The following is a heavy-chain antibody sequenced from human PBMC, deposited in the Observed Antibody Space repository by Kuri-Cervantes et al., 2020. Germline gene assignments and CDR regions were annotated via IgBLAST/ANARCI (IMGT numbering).Heavy chain of an antibody. CDR2: LSGSGRNT. V-gene: IGHV3-23*01. CDR1: GFTLSSYA. Sequence: GESLKISCAASGFTLSSYAMSWVRQAPGKGLEWVSTLSGSGRNTYYADSVKGRFTISRDNAKNSLYLQMNSLRDEDTAVYYCARASYDSSGYFYWGQGTLVTVSS. D-gene: IGHD3-22*01. CDR3: ARASYDSSGYFY. J-gene: IGHJ4*02.